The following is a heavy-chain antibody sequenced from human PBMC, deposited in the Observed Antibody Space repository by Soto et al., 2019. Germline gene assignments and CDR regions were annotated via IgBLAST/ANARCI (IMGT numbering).Heavy chain of an antibody. CDR1: GYTFTSYG. V-gene: IGHV1-18*01. CDR3: AREEGGRVAVAGSWFDP. CDR2: ISAYNGNT. D-gene: IGHD6-19*01. J-gene: IGHJ5*02. Sequence: QVQLVLSGAEVKKPGASVKVSCKASGYTFTSYGISWVRQAPGQGLEWMGWISAYNGNTNYAQKLQGRVTMTTDTSTSTAYMELRSLRSDDTAVYYCAREEGGRVAVAGSWFDPWGQGTLVTVSS.